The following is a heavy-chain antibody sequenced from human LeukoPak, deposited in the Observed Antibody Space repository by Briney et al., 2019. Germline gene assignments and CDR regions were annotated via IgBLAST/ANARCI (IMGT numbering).Heavy chain of an antibody. CDR2: IYYSGST. CDR1: GGSISSYY. D-gene: IGHD3-10*01. CDR3: ASAYGSGSYYEGAPNWFDP. Sequence: SETLSLTCTVSGGSISSYYWSWIRQPPGKGLEWIGYIYYSGSTNYNPSLKSRVTISVDTSKNQFSLKLSSVTAADTAVYYCASAYGSGSYYEGAPNWFDPWGQGTLVTVSS. V-gene: IGHV4-59*01. J-gene: IGHJ5*02.